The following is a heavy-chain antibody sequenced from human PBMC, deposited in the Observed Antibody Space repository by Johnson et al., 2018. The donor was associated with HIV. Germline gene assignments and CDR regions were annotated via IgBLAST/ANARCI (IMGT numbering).Heavy chain of an antibody. CDR3: ASAWGELDDAFDI. D-gene: IGHD1-26*01. Sequence: QVQLVESGGGVVQPGRSLRLSCAASGFTFSTYAIHWVRQAPGKGLEWVAVISYDGSNKYYADSVKGRFTISRDNSKNTLYLQMNSLRAEDTAVYYCASAWGELDDAFDIWGQGTMVTVSS. J-gene: IGHJ3*02. V-gene: IGHV3-30*04. CDR1: GFTFSTYA. CDR2: ISYDGSNK.